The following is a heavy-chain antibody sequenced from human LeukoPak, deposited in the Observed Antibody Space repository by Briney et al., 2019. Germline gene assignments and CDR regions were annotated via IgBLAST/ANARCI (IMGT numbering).Heavy chain of an antibody. CDR2: IYSGGST. V-gene: IGHV3-66*01. D-gene: IGHD3-10*01. Sequence: GGSLRLSCAASGFTFNTYAMTWVRQAPGKGLEWVSLIYSGGSTYYADSVKGRFTISRDNAKNSLYLQMNSLRAEDTAVYYCARDSTVLGFDYWGQGTLVTVSS. CDR1: GFTFNTYA. CDR3: ARDSTVLGFDY. J-gene: IGHJ4*02.